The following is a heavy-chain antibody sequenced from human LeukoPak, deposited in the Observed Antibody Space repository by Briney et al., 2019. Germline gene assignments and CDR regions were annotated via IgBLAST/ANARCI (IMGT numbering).Heavy chain of an antibody. J-gene: IGHJ5*02. V-gene: IGHV4-4*09. CDR2: IYTSGST. CDR1: GGSINSYY. Sequence: SETLFLTCTVFGGSINSYYWSWVRQPPGKGLEWIGYIYTSGSTNYNPSLKSRVIISAETSKNQFSLRLRSVTAADTAVYYCARHLHSDGSGSYLNWFDPWGPGTLVTVSS. D-gene: IGHD3-10*01. CDR3: ARHLHSDGSGSYLNWFDP.